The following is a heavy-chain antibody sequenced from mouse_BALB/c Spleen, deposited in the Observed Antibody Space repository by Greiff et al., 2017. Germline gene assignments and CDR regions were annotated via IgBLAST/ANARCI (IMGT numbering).Heavy chain of an antibody. Sequence: VQLQQSGPELVKPGASVKISCKASGYSFTGYFMNRVMQSHGKSLEWIGRINPYNGDTFYNQKFKGKATLTVDKSSSTAHMELRSLASEDSAVYYCARYYYGSTYFDYWGQGTTLTVSS. CDR3: ARYYYGSTYFDY. J-gene: IGHJ2*01. CDR2: INPYNGDT. CDR1: GYSFTGYF. D-gene: IGHD1-1*01. V-gene: IGHV1-20*02.